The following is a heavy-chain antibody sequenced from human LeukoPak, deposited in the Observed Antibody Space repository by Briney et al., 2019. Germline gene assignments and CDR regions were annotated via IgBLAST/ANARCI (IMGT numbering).Heavy chain of an antibody. CDR2: ISYDGSNK. J-gene: IGHJ3*02. D-gene: IGHD2-2*01. Sequence: PGRSLRLSCAASGFTFSSYAVHWVRQAPGKGLEWVAVISYDGSNKYYADSVKGRFTISRDNSKNTLYLQMNSLRAEDTAVYYCARGVRYCSSTSCRGGAFDIWGQGTMVTVSS. CDR1: GFTFSSYA. V-gene: IGHV3-30*04. CDR3: ARGVRYCSSTSCRGGAFDI.